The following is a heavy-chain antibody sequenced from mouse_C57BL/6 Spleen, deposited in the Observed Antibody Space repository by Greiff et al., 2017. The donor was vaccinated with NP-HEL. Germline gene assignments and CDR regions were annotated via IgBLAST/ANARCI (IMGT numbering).Heavy chain of an antibody. CDR2: INPGSGYT. Sequence: VQLQQSGAELAKPGASVKLSCKASGYTFTSYWMHWVKQRPGQGLEWIGYINPGSGYTKYNQKVKDKATLTADKSSSTAYMQLSILTYEDSAVYYFATGIYYGNSTRRYFDVWGTGPTVTVSS. V-gene: IGHV1-7*01. D-gene: IGHD2-1*01. CDR1: GYTFTSYW. CDR3: ATGIYYGNSTRRYFDV. J-gene: IGHJ1*03.